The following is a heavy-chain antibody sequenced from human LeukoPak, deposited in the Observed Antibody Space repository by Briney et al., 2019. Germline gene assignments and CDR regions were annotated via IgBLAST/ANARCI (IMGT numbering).Heavy chain of an antibody. Sequence: SETLSLSCAVYGGSFSDYYWSCIRQSPGKGLEWIGEINHSVSTNYNPSLKSRVTISVDTSKNQFSLKVNSVTAADTAVYYFARVANTDTSGYYLAYWGQGTRVSVSS. J-gene: IGHJ4*02. V-gene: IGHV4-34*01. CDR1: GGSFSDYY. D-gene: IGHD3-22*01. CDR2: INHSVST. CDR3: ARVANTDTSGYYLAY.